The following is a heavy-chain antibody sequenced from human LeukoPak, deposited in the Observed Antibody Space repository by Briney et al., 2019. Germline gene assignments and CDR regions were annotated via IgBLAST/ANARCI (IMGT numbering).Heavy chain of an antibody. CDR1: GGTFISYA. CDR3: ARGGSRIVVENWFDP. CDR2: IIPIFGTA. Sequence: SVTVSCKASGGTFISYAISWVRQAPGQGLEWMGGIIPIFGTANYAQKFQGRVTITADESTSTAYMELSSLRSEDTAVYYCARGGSRIVVENWFDPWGQGTLVTVSS. D-gene: IGHD3-22*01. V-gene: IGHV1-69*13. J-gene: IGHJ5*02.